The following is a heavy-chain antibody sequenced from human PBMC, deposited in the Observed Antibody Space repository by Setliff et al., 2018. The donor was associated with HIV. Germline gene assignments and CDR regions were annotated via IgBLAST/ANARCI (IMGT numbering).Heavy chain of an antibody. V-gene: IGHV1-18*01. J-gene: IGHJ3*02. CDR2: ISAYNGNT. Sequence: ASVKVSCKASGYTFTHYAINWVRQAPGQGLEYLGWISAYNGNTNYAQKVQGRITMTTDASTSTVDMELRSLTSDDTAVYYCARLASGGWPLEVFDIWGQGTMVTVSS. D-gene: IGHD2-15*01. CDR1: GYTFTHYA. CDR3: ARLASGGWPLEVFDI.